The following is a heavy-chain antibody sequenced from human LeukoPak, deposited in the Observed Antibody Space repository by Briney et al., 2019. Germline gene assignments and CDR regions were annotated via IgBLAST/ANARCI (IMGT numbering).Heavy chain of an antibody. Sequence: SETLSLTCTVSDGSISSYYWSWIRQSPGKGLEWIGYIYYSGSTNYNPSLKSRVTISLDASKNQFSLKLSSVTAADTAVYYCAREPSRLRMDVWGQGTTVTVSS. J-gene: IGHJ6*02. D-gene: IGHD2-15*01. CDR2: IYYSGST. V-gene: IGHV4-59*12. CDR3: AREPSRLRMDV. CDR1: DGSISSYY.